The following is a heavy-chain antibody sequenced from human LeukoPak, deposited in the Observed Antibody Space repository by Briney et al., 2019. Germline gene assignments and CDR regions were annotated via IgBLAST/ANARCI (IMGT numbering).Heavy chain of an antibody. Sequence: ASVKVSCKASGYTFTGYYMHWVRQAPGQGLEWMGWINPNSGGTNYAQKFQGRVTMTRDTSISTAYMELSRLRSDDTAVYYCARAEIWCGGGYYYYMDVWGKGTTVTVSS. CDR1: GYTFTGYY. CDR3: ARAEIWCGGGYYYYMDV. CDR2: INPNSGGT. V-gene: IGHV1-2*02. D-gene: IGHD3-10*01. J-gene: IGHJ6*03.